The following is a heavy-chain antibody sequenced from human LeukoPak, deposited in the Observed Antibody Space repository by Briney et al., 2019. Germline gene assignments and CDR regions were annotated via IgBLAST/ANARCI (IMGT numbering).Heavy chain of an antibody. V-gene: IGHV4-59*08. CDR1: GGSISSYY. Sequence: SETLSLTCTVSGGSISSYYWSWIRQPPGKGLEWIGYIYYSGSTNYNPSLKSRVTISVDTSKNQFSLKLSSVTAADTAVYYCAGPGYYGSGSFAFDIWGQGTMVTVSS. CDR2: IYYSGST. CDR3: AGPGYYGSGSFAFDI. D-gene: IGHD3-10*01. J-gene: IGHJ3*02.